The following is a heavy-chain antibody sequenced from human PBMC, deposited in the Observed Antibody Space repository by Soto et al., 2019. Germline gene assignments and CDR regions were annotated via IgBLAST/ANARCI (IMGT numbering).Heavy chain of an antibody. V-gene: IGHV1-18*04. J-gene: IGHJ4*02. CDR3: ARDRLRGYDSSGFYS. D-gene: IGHD3-22*01. CDR1: GYTFTSYY. CDR2: INPSDGNR. Sequence: ASVKVSCKASGYTFTSYYMHWVRQAPGQGLEWMGWINPSDGNRNFAQKFEDRVNMTTATSTNTVFLELRSLKSDDTAIYYCARDRLRGYDSSGFYSWGQGTMVTVSS.